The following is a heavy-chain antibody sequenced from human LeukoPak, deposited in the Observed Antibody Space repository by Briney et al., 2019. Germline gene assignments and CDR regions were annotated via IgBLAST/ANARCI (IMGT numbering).Heavy chain of an antibody. CDR3: AKDRAAGAATTYDS. J-gene: IGHJ4*02. V-gene: IGHV3-23*01. D-gene: IGHD4-17*01. CDR1: GFTFSSYA. Sequence: GGSLRLSCAASGFTFSSYAMSWVRQAPGKGLEWVSAISGSGGSTYYADSVKGRITISRDNSKNTLSLHLNSLRAGDTSLYYCAKDRAAGAATTYDSWGQGTLVTVSS. CDR2: ISGSGGST.